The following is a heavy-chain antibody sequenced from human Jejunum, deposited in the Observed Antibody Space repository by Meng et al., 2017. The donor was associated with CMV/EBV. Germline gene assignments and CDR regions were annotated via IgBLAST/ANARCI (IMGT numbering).Heavy chain of an antibody. J-gene: IGHJ4*02. V-gene: IGHV3-30*02. CDR1: GFTFSIYG. D-gene: IGHD6-19*01. CDR2: IRYDGTVQ. Sequence: QVQLVDPGEGVVQPGGSRRLSCAASGFTFSIYGMHWVRQAPGKGLEWVAFIRYDGTVQNYADSVKGRFTISRDNSWNMLSLEMNSLRPEDTAVYYCAKVGFGWYSIDYWGQGTLVTVSS. CDR3: AKVGFGWYSIDY.